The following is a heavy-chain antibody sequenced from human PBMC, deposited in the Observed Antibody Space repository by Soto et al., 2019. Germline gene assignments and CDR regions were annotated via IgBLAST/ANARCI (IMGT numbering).Heavy chain of an antibody. CDR1: GGTFSSYA. J-gene: IGHJ5*02. Sequence: QVQLVQSGAEVKKPGSSVKVSCKASGGTFSSYAISWVRQAPGQGLEWMGGIIPIFGTENYAQKFQGRVTITADKSTSTAYMELSSLRSEYTAVYYCARAMGRSAEEGGNNWFDPWGQGTLVTVSS. CDR3: ARAMGRSAEEGGNNWFDP. V-gene: IGHV1-69*06. CDR2: IIPIFGTE. D-gene: IGHD3-10*01.